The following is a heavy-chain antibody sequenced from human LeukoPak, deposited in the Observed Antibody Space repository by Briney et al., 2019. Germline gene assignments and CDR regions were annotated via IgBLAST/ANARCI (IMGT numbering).Heavy chain of an antibody. CDR3: AREGNSPSLWQEGDAFDI. D-gene: IGHD3-10*01. CDR2: IKQDGSEK. Sequence: PGGSLRLSCAASGFTFSRHNMNWVRQAPGKGLEWVANIKQDGSEKYYVDSVKGRFTISRDNAKNSLYLQMNSLRAEDTAVYYCAREGNSPSLWQEGDAFDIWGQGTMVTVSS. V-gene: IGHV3-7*01. CDR1: GFTFSRHN. J-gene: IGHJ3*02.